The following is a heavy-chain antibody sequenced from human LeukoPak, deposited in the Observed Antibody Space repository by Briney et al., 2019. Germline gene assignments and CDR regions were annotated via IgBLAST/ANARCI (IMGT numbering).Heavy chain of an antibody. V-gene: IGHV3-30-3*01. CDR2: ISYDGSNK. CDR3: ARGVGTTGTGPW. D-gene: IGHD1-1*01. Sequence: HAGGSLRLSCAASGFTFSSYAMHWVRQAPGKGLEWVAVISYDGSNKYYADSVKGRFTISRDNSKNTLYLQMNSLRAEDTAVYYCARGVGTTGTGPWWGQGTLVTVSS. J-gene: IGHJ4*02. CDR1: GFTFSSYA.